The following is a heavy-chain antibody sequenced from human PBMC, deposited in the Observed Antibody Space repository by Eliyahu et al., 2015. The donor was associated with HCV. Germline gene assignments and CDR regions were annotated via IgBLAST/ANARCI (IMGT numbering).Heavy chain of an antibody. CDR3: ASGGGGIAVAGTGGWFDP. CDR2: IHYSGST. Sequence: QVQLQESGPGLVKPSETLSLTCTVXGVSITTYSWSWIRQPPGKGLEWIGYIHYSGSTNYNPSLKSRVTISVDTSKNQFSLNLTSVTAADTAVYYCASGGGGIAVAGTGGWFDPWGQGTLVTVSS. D-gene: IGHD6-19*01. V-gene: IGHV4-59*01. J-gene: IGHJ5*02. CDR1: GVSITTYS.